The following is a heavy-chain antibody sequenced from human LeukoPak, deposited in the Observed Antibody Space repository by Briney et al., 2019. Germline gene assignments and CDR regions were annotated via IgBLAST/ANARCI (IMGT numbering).Heavy chain of an antibody. V-gene: IGHV4-39*01. J-gene: IGHJ4*02. CDR2: IYYSGST. CDR3: ARRGYDSSGYHRFHFDY. Sequence: RPSETLSLTCTVSGGSISSSSYYWGWIRQPPGKGLEWIGSIYYSGSTYYNPSLKSRVTISVDTSKNQFSLKLSSVTAADTAVYYCARRGYDSSGYHRFHFDYWGQGTLVTVSS. D-gene: IGHD3-22*01. CDR1: GGSISSSSYY.